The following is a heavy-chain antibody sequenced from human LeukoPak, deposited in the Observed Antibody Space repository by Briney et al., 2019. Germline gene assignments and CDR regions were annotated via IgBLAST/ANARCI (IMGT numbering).Heavy chain of an antibody. V-gene: IGHV1-18*01. D-gene: IGHD3-16*01. J-gene: IGHJ6*03. Sequence: ASVKVSCKASGYTFTSYGISWVRQAPGQGLEWMGWISAYNGNTNYAQKLQGRVTMTTDTSTSTAYMELRSLRSDDTAAYYCARALGDYYYYYMDVWGKGTTVTVSS. CDR3: ARALGDYYYYYMDV. CDR2: ISAYNGNT. CDR1: GYTFTSYG.